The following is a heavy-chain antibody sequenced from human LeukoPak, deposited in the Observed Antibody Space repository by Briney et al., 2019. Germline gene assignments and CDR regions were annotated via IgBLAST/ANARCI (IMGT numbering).Heavy chain of an antibody. CDR2: ISSNSNYI. CDR3: VRTDTTSFGYFDH. D-gene: IGHD1-26*01. J-gene: IGHJ4*02. V-gene: IGHV3-21*01. CDR1: GFTFSSYS. Sequence: GGSLRLSCAASGFTFSSYSMNWVRQAPGKGLEWVSSISSNSNYINYADSVKGRFTISRDNAKNSLYLQMNSLRAEDTAVYYCVRTDTTSFGYFDHWGRGTLVTVSS.